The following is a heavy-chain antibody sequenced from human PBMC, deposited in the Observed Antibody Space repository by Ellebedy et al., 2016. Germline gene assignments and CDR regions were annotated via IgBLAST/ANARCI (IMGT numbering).Heavy chain of an antibody. Sequence: GESLKISCAASGFTFSSYGMHWVRQAPGKGLEWVAVISYDGSNKYYADSVKGRFTISRDNSKNTLYLQMNSLRAEDTAVYYCARGWYYFDYWGQGTLVTVSS. D-gene: IGHD2-15*01. CDR1: GFTFSSYG. CDR3: ARGWYYFDY. V-gene: IGHV3-30*03. CDR2: ISYDGSNK. J-gene: IGHJ4*02.